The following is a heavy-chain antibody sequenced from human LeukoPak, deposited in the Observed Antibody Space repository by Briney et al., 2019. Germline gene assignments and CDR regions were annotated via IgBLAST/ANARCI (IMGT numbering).Heavy chain of an antibody. V-gene: IGHV3-23*01. Sequence: GGTLRLSCAASGFTFSSYGMSWVRQAPGKGLEWVSTISGSGGSTYYADSVKGRFTISRDNSKNTLYLQMNSLRAEDTAVYYCAKDSTRDSSGYYLDYWGQGTLVTVSS. CDR1: GFTFSSYG. CDR3: AKDSTRDSSGYYLDY. J-gene: IGHJ4*02. CDR2: ISGSGGST. D-gene: IGHD3-22*01.